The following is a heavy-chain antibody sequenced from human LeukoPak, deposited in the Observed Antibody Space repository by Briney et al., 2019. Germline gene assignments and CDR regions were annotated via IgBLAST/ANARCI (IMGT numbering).Heavy chain of an antibody. D-gene: IGHD3-10*01. Sequence: WASVKVSCKASGGTFSSYAISWVRQAPGQGLEWMGGIIPIFGTANYAQKFQGRVTITADESTSTAYMELSSLRSEDTAVYYCARGVTYYYGSGSQNWFDPWGQGTLVTVSS. V-gene: IGHV1-69*13. J-gene: IGHJ5*02. CDR3: ARGVTYYYGSGSQNWFDP. CDR2: IIPIFGTA. CDR1: GGTFSSYA.